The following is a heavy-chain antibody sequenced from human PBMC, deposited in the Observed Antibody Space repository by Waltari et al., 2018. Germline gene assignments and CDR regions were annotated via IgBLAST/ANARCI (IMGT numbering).Heavy chain of an antibody. J-gene: IGHJ5*02. V-gene: IGHV1-69*12. CDR2: IIPILGTA. D-gene: IGHD2-15*01. CDR1: GGTFSSYA. CDR3: ARDRDGWQLAPNWFDP. Sequence: QVQLVQSGAEVKKPGSSVKVSCKASGGTFSSYAISWVRQAPGQGLEWMGGIIPILGTANYAQKFQGRVTITADESTSTAYMELSSLRSEDTAVYYCARDRDGWQLAPNWFDPWGQGTLVTVSS.